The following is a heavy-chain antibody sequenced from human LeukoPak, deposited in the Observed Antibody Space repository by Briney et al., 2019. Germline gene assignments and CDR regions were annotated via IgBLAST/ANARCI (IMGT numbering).Heavy chain of an antibody. CDR2: INSDGSTT. Sequence: GGSLRLSCAAPGFTLNGYWMHWVRHAPGKGLVWVSRINSDGSTTSYADFVKGRFTISRDNSKNTLYLQMNSLRAEDTAVYFCARVATGSYDWFDPWGQGTLVTVSS. CDR3: ARVATGSYDWFDP. J-gene: IGHJ5*02. D-gene: IGHD3-10*01. CDR1: GFTLNGYW. V-gene: IGHV3-74*01.